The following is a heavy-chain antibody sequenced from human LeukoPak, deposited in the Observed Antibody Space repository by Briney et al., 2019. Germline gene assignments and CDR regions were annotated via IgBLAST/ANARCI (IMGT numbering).Heavy chain of an antibody. V-gene: IGHV3-21*01. CDR1: GFTFSSYS. D-gene: IGHD3-9*01. Sequence: GGSLRLSCAASGFTFSSYSMNWVRQAPGKGLEWVSSISSSSSYIYYADSVKGRFTISRDNAKNSLYLQMNSLRAEDTAVYYCVSFDILTGYASLYNWFDPWGQGTLVTVSS. CDR3: VSFDILTGYASLYNWFDP. CDR2: ISSSSSYI. J-gene: IGHJ5*02.